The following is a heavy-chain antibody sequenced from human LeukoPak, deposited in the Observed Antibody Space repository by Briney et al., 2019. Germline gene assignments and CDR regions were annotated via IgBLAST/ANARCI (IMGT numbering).Heavy chain of an antibody. V-gene: IGHV3-30*03. CDR1: GFTFSSYG. CDR2: ISYAGSSK. CDR3: ARNGYSYGSLDYFDY. J-gene: IGHJ4*02. D-gene: IGHD5-18*01. Sequence: PGRSLRLSCAGSGFTFSSYGIHWVRRAPGKGLEWVAVISYAGSSKLYADSVKGRFTLSRDNSKNTLYLQMNSLSAEDTAVYYCARNGYSYGSLDYFDYWGQGTLVTVSS.